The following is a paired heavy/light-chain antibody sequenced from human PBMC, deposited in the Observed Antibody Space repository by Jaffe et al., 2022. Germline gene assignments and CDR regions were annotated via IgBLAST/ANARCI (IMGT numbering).Heavy chain of an antibody. V-gene: IGHV3-30*02. D-gene: IGHD3-10*01. Sequence: QIQLVESGGGVIQPGGSLTLSCTASGFIFSRYGMHWVRQAPGKGLECVAFIRHNGQIKYYGDSVKGRFTISRDNSKNTVFLQMDSLRAEDTAVYYCAKDSLKELVKGRNGFDTWGQGTMVTVSS. CDR2: IRHNGQIK. CDR1: GFIFSRYG. J-gene: IGHJ3*01. CDR3: AKDSLKELVKGRNGFDT.
Light chain of an antibody. J-gene: IGKJ1*01. V-gene: IGKV3-15*01. Sequence: EIVMTQSPATLSVSPGDRTTLSCRASQSVSSKLAWYQQKPGQAPRLLIYDASTRATGIPHRFSGSGSGTEFTLTISSLQSEDFAVYHCQQYSDGPPWTFGQGTKVEIK. CDR3: QQYSDGPPWT. CDR1: QSVSSK. CDR2: DAS.